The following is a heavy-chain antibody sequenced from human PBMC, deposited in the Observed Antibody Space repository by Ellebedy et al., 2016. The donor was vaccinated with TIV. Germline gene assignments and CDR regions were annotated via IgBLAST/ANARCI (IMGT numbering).Heavy chain of an antibody. V-gene: IGHV3-48*04. CDR3: AKDQSGYFYYYYYMDV. J-gene: IGHJ6*03. CDR1: EFTFSSYG. Sequence: GESLKISXAASEFTFSSYGMHWVRQAPGKGLEWVSYISSSGSTIYYADSVKGRFTISRDNAKNSLYLQMNSLRAEDTAVYYCAKDQSGYFYYYYYMDVWGKGTTVTVSS. CDR2: ISSSGSTI. D-gene: IGHD3-3*01.